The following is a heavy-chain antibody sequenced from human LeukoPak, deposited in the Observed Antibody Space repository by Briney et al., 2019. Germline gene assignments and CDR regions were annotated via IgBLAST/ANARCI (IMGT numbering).Heavy chain of an antibody. D-gene: IGHD2-2*01. J-gene: IGHJ6*02. CDR2: INPSGGST. Sequence: RASVKVSCKASGYTFTSYYMHWVRQAPGQGLEWMGIINPSGGSTSYAQKFQGGVTLTRDTSASTAYMELSSQRSEDTAVYYCARSILVVPVVSHYGVDFWGQGTTVTVSS. V-gene: IGHV1-46*01. CDR3: ARSILVVPVVSHYGVDF. CDR1: GYTFTSYY.